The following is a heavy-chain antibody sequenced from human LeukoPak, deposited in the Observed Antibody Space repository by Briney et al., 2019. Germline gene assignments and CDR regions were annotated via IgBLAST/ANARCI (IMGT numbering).Heavy chain of an antibody. J-gene: IGHJ4*02. CDR2: ISGSGGST. CDR1: GFTFSSYA. CDR3: AKDPHSYYYGSGSNGVDY. Sequence: PGGSLRLSCAASGFTFSSYAMSWVRQAPGKGLEWVSAISGSGGSTYYADSVKGRFTISRDNSKNTLYLQMNSLRAEDTAVYYCAKDPHSYYYGSGSNGVDYWGQGTLVTVSS. D-gene: IGHD3-10*01. V-gene: IGHV3-23*01.